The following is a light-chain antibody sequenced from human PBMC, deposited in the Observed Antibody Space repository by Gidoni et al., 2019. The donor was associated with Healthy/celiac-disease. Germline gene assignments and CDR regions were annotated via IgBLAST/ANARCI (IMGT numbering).Light chain of an antibody. V-gene: IGLV1-47*01. J-gene: IGLJ3*02. CDR1: SSNIGSNY. CDR3: AAWDDSLSGWV. Sequence: QSVLTQTPSASGAPGQRVTISCSGSSSNIGSNYVYWYQQLPGTAPKLLIYRNNQRPSGVPVRFSGSKSGTSASLAISGLRSEDEADYYCAAWDDSLSGWVFGGGTKLTVL. CDR2: RNN.